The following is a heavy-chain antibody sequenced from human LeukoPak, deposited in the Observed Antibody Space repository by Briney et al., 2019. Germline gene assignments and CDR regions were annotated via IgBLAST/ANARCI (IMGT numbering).Heavy chain of an antibody. CDR2: ISGSGGST. J-gene: IGHJ4*02. CDR3: AKDRTPRGPLGYYFDF. CDR1: GFTFSSYA. D-gene: IGHD3-16*01. V-gene: IGHV3-23*01. Sequence: GGSLRLSCAASGFTFSSYAMSWVRQAPGKGLEWVSAISGSGGSTYYADSVKGRFTISRDNSKNTLYLQMNSLRAEDTAVYYCAKDRTPRGPLGYYFDFWGQGILVTVSS.